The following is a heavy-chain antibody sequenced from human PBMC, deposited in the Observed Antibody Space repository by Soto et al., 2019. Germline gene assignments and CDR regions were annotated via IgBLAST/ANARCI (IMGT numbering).Heavy chain of an antibody. J-gene: IGHJ6*02. D-gene: IGHD3-3*01. CDR2: INHSGST. Sequence: SETLSLTCAVYGGSFSGYYWSWIRQPPGKGLEWIGEINHSGSTNYNPSLKSRVTISVDTSKNQFSLKLSSVTAADTAVYYCARVNDFWSGYLRTRYYGMDVWGQGTTVT. CDR3: ARVNDFWSGYLRTRYYGMDV. CDR1: GGSFSGYY. V-gene: IGHV4-34*01.